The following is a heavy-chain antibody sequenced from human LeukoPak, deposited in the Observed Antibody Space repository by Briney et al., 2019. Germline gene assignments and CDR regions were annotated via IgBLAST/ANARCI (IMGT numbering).Heavy chain of an antibody. J-gene: IGHJ4*02. CDR3: ARGDYYDSSGYYSFDY. D-gene: IGHD3-22*01. Sequence: PGRSLRLSCAASGFTFSSYDMHWVRHATGKGLEWVSAIGTAGDAYYPGSVKGRFTISRENAKNSLYLQMNSLRAGDTAVYYCARGDYYDSSGYYSFDYWGQGTLVTVSS. CDR1: GFTFSSYD. CDR2: IGTAGDA. V-gene: IGHV3-13*01.